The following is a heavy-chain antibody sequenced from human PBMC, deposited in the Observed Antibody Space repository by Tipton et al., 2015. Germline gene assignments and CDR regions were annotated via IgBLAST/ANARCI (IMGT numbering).Heavy chain of an antibody. CDR2: IIPIFGTA. Sequence: QLVQSGPEVKKPGSSVKVSCKASGGTFITYAISWVRQAPGQGLEWMGGIIPIFGTANYAQKFQGRVTITADKSTNTAYMELSSVSSEDTSLYCFAREHHAWFDPWGQGTLCIGSS. J-gene: IGHJ5*02. CDR3: AREHHAWFDP. CDR1: GGTFITYA. V-gene: IGHV1-69*06.